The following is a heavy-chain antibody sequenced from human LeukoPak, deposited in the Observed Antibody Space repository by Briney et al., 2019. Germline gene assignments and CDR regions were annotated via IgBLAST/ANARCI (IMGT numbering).Heavy chain of an antibody. CDR2: IYYSGDT. CDR3: ARMAPYGDYLHDY. D-gene: IGHD4-17*01. CDR1: GGSISGYS. V-gene: IGHV4-59*01. Sequence: PSETLSLTCTVSGGSISGYSWSWIRQPPGGGLEWIGYIYYSGDTAYNPSLKSRVTMSVDTSKNQFSLKLNSVTAADTAVYYCARMAPYGDYLHDYWGQGTLVTVSS. J-gene: IGHJ4*02.